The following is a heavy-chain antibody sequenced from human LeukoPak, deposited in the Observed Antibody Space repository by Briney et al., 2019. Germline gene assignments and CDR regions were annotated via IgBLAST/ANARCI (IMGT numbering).Heavy chain of an antibody. CDR3: ARHVALGDYFDY. J-gene: IGHJ4*02. V-gene: IGHV4-39*01. CDR1: GGSISSYY. Sequence: SETLSLTCTVSGGSISSYYWGWIRQPPGKGLEWIGSIYYSGSTYYNPSLKSRVTISVDTSKNQFSLKLSSVTAADTAVYYCARHVALGDYFDYWGQGTLVTVSS. D-gene: IGHD3-16*01. CDR2: IYYSGST.